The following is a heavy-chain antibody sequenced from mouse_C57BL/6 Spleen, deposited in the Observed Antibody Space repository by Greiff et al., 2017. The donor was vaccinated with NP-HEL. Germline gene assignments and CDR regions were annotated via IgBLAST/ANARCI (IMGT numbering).Heavy chain of an antibody. CDR2: INPNNGGT. D-gene: IGHD1-2*01. Sequence: VQLQQSGPELVKPGASVKISCKASGYTFTDYYMNWVQQSHGKSLEWIGDINPNNGGTSYNQKFKGKATLTVDTSSSTAYMELRSLTSEDSAVYYCASGDYGLMDYWGQGTSVTVSS. J-gene: IGHJ4*01. V-gene: IGHV1-26*01. CDR3: ASGDYGLMDY. CDR1: GYTFTDYY.